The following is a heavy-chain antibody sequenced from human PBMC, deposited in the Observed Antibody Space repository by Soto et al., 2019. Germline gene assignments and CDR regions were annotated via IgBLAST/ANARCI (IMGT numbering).Heavy chain of an antibody. Sequence: SETLSLTCTVSGGSISSYYWSWIRQPPGKGLEWIGYIYYSGSTNYNPSLKSRVTISVDTSKNQFSLKLSSVTAADTAVYYCARDRAHGQGFDYWGQGTLVTVSS. V-gene: IGHV4-59*01. CDR1: GGSISSYY. CDR2: IYYSGST. J-gene: IGHJ4*02. CDR3: ARDRAHGQGFDY.